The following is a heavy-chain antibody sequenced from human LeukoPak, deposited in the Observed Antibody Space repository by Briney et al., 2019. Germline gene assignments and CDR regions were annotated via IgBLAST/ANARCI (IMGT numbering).Heavy chain of an antibody. CDR3: ARDQESSSSGALDY. D-gene: IGHD6-6*01. V-gene: IGHV3-21*01. J-gene: IGHJ4*02. Sequence: PGGSLRLSCAASGFTFSSYSMNWVRQAPGKGLEWVSSISSSSSYIYYADSVKGRFTISIDNAKNSLYLQMISLRAEDTAEYYCARDQESSSSGALDYWGQGTLVTVSS. CDR1: GFTFSSYS. CDR2: ISSSSSYI.